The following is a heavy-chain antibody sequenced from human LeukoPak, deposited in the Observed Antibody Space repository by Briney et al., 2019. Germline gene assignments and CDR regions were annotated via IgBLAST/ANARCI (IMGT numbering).Heavy chain of an antibody. D-gene: IGHD1-26*01. CDR2: ISWNSGSI. V-gene: IGHV3-9*01. Sequence: PGRSLRLSCAASGFTFDDYAMHWVRQAPGKGLEWVSGISWNSGSIGYADSVKGRFTISRDNAKNSLYLQMNSLRAEDTALYYCAKDKGPDDSGLDYWGQGTLVTVSS. CDR1: GFTFDDYA. J-gene: IGHJ4*02. CDR3: AKDKGPDDSGLDY.